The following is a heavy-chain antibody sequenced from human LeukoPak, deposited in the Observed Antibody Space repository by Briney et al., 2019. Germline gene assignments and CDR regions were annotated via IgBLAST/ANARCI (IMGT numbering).Heavy chain of an antibody. V-gene: IGHV1-3*01. CDR1: GYTFTSYA. CDR2: INAGNGNT. CDR3: ARSRIAARATYFDY. Sequence: ASVKVSCKASGYTFTSYAMHWVRQAPGQRLEWMGWINAGNGNTKYSQKFQGRVTINRDTSASTAYMELSSLRSEDTAVYYCARSRIAARATYFDYWGQGTLVTVSS. J-gene: IGHJ4*02. D-gene: IGHD6-6*01.